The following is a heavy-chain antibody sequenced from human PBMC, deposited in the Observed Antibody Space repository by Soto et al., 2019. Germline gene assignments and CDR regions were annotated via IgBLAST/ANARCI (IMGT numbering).Heavy chain of an antibody. V-gene: IGHV1-69*01. D-gene: IGHD5-18*01. Sequence: QVQLVQSGAGVKKPGASVKVSCKASGGTFSSYAISWVRQAPGQGLEWMGGIIPIFGTAHYAQKVQGRVTITADESTSTAYMELSILRSEDADVYYCAMRGYSYGTYYYYCMDVWGQGTTVTVSS. CDR1: GGTFSSYA. CDR3: AMRGYSYGTYYYYCMDV. CDR2: IIPIFGTA. J-gene: IGHJ6*02.